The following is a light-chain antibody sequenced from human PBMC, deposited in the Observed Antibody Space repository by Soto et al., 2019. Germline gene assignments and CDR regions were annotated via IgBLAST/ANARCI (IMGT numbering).Light chain of an antibody. CDR3: QQRSSWPLT. CDR1: QSVSSSY. J-gene: IGKJ4*01. Sequence: EIVLTQSPGTLSLSPGERATLSCRASQSVSSSYLAWYQQKPGQAPRLLIYDASNRTTGIPARFSGGGSGTDFTLSISSLETDDFAVYYCQQRSSWPLTFGGGTKVDIK. V-gene: IGKV3D-20*02. CDR2: DAS.